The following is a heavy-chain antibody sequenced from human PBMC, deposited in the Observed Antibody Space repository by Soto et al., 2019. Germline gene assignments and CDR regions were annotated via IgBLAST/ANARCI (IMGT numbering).Heavy chain of an antibody. V-gene: IGHV3-23*01. CDR3: AKKRGAMIYAISVYGMDV. J-gene: IGHJ6*02. CDR2: ISGSADST. Sequence: EVQLLESGGGLVQPGGSLRLSCAASGFTFSSFALNWVRQAPGKGLEWVSIISGSADSTFYADSLKGRFTISRDNSKNMLYRQINSLRAADKAVYYCAKKRGAMIYAISVYGMDVWGQGTTVTVSS. D-gene: IGHD2-8*01. CDR1: GFTFSSFA.